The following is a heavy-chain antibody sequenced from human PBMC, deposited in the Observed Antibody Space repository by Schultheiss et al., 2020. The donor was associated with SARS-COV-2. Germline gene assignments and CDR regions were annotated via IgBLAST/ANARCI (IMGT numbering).Heavy chain of an antibody. CDR3: ARMADYGDYWYFDL. D-gene: IGHD4-17*01. Sequence: SETLSLTCAVSGYSISSGYYWGWIRQPPGKGLEWIGSIYHSGSTYYNPSLKSRVTISVDKSKNQFSLKLSSVTAADTAVYYCARMADYGDYWYFDLWGRGTLVTVSS. V-gene: IGHV4-38-2*01. CDR2: IYHSGST. CDR1: GYSISSGYY. J-gene: IGHJ2*01.